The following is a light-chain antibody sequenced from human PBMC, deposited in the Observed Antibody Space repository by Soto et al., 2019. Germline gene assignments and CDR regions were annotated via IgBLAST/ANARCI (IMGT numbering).Light chain of an antibody. CDR1: QSVNNDY. J-gene: IGKJ3*01. Sequence: EIVLTQSPGTLSLSPGERATLSCRASQSVNNDYLAWYQQKPGQAPRLLIYGASSRATGIPDRFIGSGSGTDFTLIINRVEPEDFAVYYCQQYDTSPPVTFGPGTKVETK. V-gene: IGKV3-20*01. CDR2: GAS. CDR3: QQYDTSPPVT.